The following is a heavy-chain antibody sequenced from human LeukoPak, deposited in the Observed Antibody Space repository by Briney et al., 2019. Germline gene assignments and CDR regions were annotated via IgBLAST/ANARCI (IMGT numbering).Heavy chain of an antibody. CDR2: VYYTGTT. CDR1: GASITSSIYH. D-gene: IGHD2-2*01. V-gene: IGHV4-39*01. J-gene: IGHJ5*02. CDR3: ARRGPTCTTTTCSFSRGTFGP. Sequence: SETLSLTCTVSGASITSSIYHWGWIRQSPGKGLEWIGSVYYTGTTYSNPSLESRVTISVDTSKNQFSLKVRSVTAADTAVYYCARRGPTCTTTTCSFSRGTFGPWGQGTLVTVSS.